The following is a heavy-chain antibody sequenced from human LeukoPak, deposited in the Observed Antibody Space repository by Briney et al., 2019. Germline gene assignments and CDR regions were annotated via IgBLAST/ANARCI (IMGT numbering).Heavy chain of an antibody. CDR3: ARDLGSIASDY. Sequence: PGGSLRLSCAASGFTFSSYSMDWVRQAPGEGLEWVSSISSSSSYIYYADSVKGRFTISRDNAKNSLYLQMNSLRAEDTAVYYCARDLGSIASDYWGRGTLVTVSS. CDR2: ISSSSSYI. CDR1: GFTFSSYS. V-gene: IGHV3-21*01. J-gene: IGHJ4*02. D-gene: IGHD6-6*01.